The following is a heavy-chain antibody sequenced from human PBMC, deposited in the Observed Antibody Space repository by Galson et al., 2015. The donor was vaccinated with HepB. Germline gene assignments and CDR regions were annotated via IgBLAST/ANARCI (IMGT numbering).Heavy chain of an antibody. J-gene: IGHJ4*02. D-gene: IGHD6-19*01. CDR1: GFTFSRYG. CDR2: ISSNGGST. Sequence: SLRLSCAASGFTFSRYGMYWVRQAPGKGLECVSSISSNGGSTYYADSVKGRFTISRDNSKNTLYLQMSSLRTEDTAVYYCVKTTSGSSGWGQGTLVTVSS. V-gene: IGHV3-64D*06. CDR3: VKTTSGSSG.